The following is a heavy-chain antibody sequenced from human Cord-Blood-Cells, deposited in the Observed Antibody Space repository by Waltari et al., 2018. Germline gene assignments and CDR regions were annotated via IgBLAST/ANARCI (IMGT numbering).Heavy chain of an antibody. J-gene: IGHJ6*02. V-gene: IGHV4-34*01. CDR3: AREGGRNYYDSSGYYYYYGMDV. Sequence: QVQLQQWGAGLLKPSETLSLTCAVYGGSFSGYYWRWIRQPPGKGLEWIGEINHSGSTNYNPSLKSRVTISVDTSKNQFSLKLSSVTAADTAVYYCAREGGRNYYDSSGYYYYYGMDVWGQGTTVTVSS. D-gene: IGHD3-22*01. CDR2: INHSGST. CDR1: GGSFSGYY.